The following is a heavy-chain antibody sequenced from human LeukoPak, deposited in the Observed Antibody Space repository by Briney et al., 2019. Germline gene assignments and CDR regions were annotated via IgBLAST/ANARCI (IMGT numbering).Heavy chain of an antibody. Sequence: PGGSLRLSCAASGFTFNRYRMHWVRQAPGKGLEWVAGIQSDGSYKYYEDSLKGRFTISRDNFKNILYLQMNSLRAEDTAVYSCARDVDTSNHMSIFDPWGQGTLVTVSS. CDR2: IQSDGSYK. D-gene: IGHD3-3*02. J-gene: IGHJ5*02. CDR1: GFTFNRYR. CDR3: ARDVDTSNHMSIFDP. V-gene: IGHV3-33*08.